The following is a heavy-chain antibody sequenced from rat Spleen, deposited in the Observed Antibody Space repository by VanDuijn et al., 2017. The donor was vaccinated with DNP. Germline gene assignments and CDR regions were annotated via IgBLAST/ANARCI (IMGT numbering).Heavy chain of an antibody. CDR2: IRYDGGST. V-gene: IGHV5-22*01. D-gene: IGHD4-3*01. J-gene: IGHJ2*01. CDR3: VRWNSGHFDY. Sequence: EVQLVESGGGLVQPGRSLKLSCAASGFTFSDYYMAWVRQAPTKGLEWVAYIRYDGGSTKYGDSVKGRFTISRDNAKSTLYLQMDSLRSEDTATYYCVRWNSGHFDYWGQGVMVTVSS. CDR1: GFTFSDYY.